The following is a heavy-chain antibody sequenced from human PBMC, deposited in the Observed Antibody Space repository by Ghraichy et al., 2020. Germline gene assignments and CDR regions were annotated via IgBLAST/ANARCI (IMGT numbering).Heavy chain of an antibody. CDR2: ISFDGSNE. D-gene: IGHD3-22*01. Sequence: GGSLRLSCAASGFTFSTYAMHWVRQAPGKGLEWVAVISFDGSNEYYADSVKGRFTVSRDNSKDTLYLQMNSLRPEDTAVYNCASVVRKETMILGPFDYWGQGTLVTVSS. J-gene: IGHJ4*02. V-gene: IGHV3-30-3*01. CDR3: ASVVRKETMILGPFDY. CDR1: GFTFSTYA.